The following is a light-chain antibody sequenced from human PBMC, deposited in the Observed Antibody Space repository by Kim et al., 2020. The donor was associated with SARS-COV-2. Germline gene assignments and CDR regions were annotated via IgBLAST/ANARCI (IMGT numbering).Light chain of an antibody. Sequence: EIVLTQSPATLSLSPGERAALSCRASQSVSSYLAWYQQKPGQAPRLLIYDASNRATGIPARFSGSGSGTDFTLTISSLEPEDFAVYYCQQRSKWPSCGQGTKVKI. V-gene: IGKV3-11*01. CDR1: QSVSSY. J-gene: IGKJ2*01. CDR3: QQRSKWPS. CDR2: DAS.